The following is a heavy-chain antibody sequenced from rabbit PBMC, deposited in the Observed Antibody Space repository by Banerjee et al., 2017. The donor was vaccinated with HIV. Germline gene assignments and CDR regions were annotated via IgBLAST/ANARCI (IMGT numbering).Heavy chain of an antibody. Sequence: EESGGGLVQPAGSLTLTCKASGFDFSSSGMCWVRQAPGKGLELIACIVTSSGSTYYASWAKGRFTITRSTSLNTVTLQLTSLTAADTATYFCARRNTGGDTSDSYGPYFNLWGQGTLVTVS. CDR1: GFDFSSSG. V-gene: IGHV1S47*01. D-gene: IGHD1-1*01. CDR3: ARRNTGGDTSDSYGPYFNL. CDR2: IVTSSGST. J-gene: IGHJ4*01.